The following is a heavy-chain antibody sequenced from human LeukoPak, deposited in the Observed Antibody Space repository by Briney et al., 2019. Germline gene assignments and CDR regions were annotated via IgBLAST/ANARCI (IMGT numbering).Heavy chain of an antibody. Sequence: GGSLRLSCAASGFTFSSYWMHWVRHAPGKGLVWVSRINSDGSSTSYADSVKGRFTISRDNAKNSLYLQMNSLRAEDTAVYYCARVISSSSSGGDWFDPWGQGTLVTVSS. CDR1: GFTFSSYW. CDR3: ARVISSSSSGGDWFDP. J-gene: IGHJ5*02. CDR2: INSDGSST. V-gene: IGHV3-74*01. D-gene: IGHD6-6*01.